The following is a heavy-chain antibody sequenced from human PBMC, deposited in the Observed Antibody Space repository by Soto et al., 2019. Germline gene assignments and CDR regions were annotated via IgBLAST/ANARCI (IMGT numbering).Heavy chain of an antibody. CDR1: GYTFTSYG. CDR3: ARETLPDGRSSGLGN. D-gene: IGHD6-6*01. Sequence: QVQLVQSGAEVKKPGASVKVSCKASGYTFTSYGISWVRQAPGQGLEWMGWISAYNGNTNYAQKVQGRVTMTTDTSTSTTYMELRSLRSDDTAVYFCARETLPDGRSSGLGNWGQGTLVTVSS. J-gene: IGHJ4*02. V-gene: IGHV1-18*01. CDR2: ISAYNGNT.